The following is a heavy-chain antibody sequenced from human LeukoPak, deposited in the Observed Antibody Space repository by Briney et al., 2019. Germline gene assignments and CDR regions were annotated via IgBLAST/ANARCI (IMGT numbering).Heavy chain of an antibody. J-gene: IGHJ5*02. V-gene: IGHV1-2*02. CDR2: INPNSGGT. Sequence: GASVKVSCKASGYTFTGYYMHWVRQAPGQGLEWMGWINPNSGGTNYAQKFQGRVTMTRDTSISTAHMELSRLRSDDTAVYYCARDRSPGINWFDPWGQGTLVTVSS. D-gene: IGHD1-14*01. CDR1: GYTFTGYY. CDR3: ARDRSPGINWFDP.